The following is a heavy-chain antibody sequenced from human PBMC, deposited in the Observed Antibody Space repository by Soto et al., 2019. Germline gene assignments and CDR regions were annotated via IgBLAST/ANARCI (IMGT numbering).Heavy chain of an antibody. CDR3: TTDLIRIYYDTNL. V-gene: IGHV3-15*07. J-gene: IGHJ4*02. D-gene: IGHD3-22*01. CDR1: GFTFSNAW. Sequence: SGGSLRLSCAASGFTFSNAWMDWVRQAPGKGLEWVGRIKSKTDGGTTDYAAPVKGRFTISRDDSKNTLYLQMNSLKTEDTAVYYCTTDLIRIYYDTNLWGQGTLVTVSS. CDR2: IKSKTDGGTT.